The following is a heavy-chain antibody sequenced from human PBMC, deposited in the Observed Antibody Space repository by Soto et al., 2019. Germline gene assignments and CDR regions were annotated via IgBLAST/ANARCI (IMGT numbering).Heavy chain of an antibody. CDR2: ISTYNGNT. CDR1: GYTFTSDA. Sequence: ASVKVSCKASGYTFTSDAMSWVRQAPGQGLGWRGWISTYNGNTNHAQKLQGRVTMTTDTSTSTAYMELRSLRSDDTAVYYCARPTKSSSWYYYYYGMDVWGQGTTVTVSS. J-gene: IGHJ6*02. D-gene: IGHD6-13*01. V-gene: IGHV1-18*01. CDR3: ARPTKSSSWYYYYYGMDV.